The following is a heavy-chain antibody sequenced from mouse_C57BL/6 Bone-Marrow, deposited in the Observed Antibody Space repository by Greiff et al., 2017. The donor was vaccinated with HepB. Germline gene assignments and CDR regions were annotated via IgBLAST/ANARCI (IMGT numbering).Heavy chain of an antibody. CDR2: IDPSDSYT. V-gene: IGHV1-59*01. Sequence: QVQLQHPGAELVRPGTSVKLSCKASGYTFTSYWMHWVKQRPGQGLEWIGVIDPSDSYTNYNQKFKGKATLTVDTSSSTAYMQLSSLTSEDSAVYYCARWGTTVVAPYYFDYWGQGTTLTVSS. CDR1: GYTFTSYW. CDR3: ARWGTTVVAPYYFDY. D-gene: IGHD1-1*01. J-gene: IGHJ2*01.